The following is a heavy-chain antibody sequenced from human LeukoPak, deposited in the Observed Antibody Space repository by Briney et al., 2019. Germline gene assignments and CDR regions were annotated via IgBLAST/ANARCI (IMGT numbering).Heavy chain of an antibody. V-gene: IGHV3-30*03. Sequence: GGSLRLSCTASGFTFSSFSMNWVRQAPGKGLEWVAIISYDGSNKFYADSVKGRFTISRDNSKNTLYLQMSTLRAEDTAVYYCASNYGDDPNYWGQGTLVTVSS. D-gene: IGHD4-17*01. CDR2: ISYDGSNK. CDR3: ASNYGDDPNY. J-gene: IGHJ4*02. CDR1: GFTFSSFS.